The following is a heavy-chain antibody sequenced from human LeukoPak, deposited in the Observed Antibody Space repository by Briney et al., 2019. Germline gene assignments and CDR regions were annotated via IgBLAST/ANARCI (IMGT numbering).Heavy chain of an antibody. CDR2: TYYRSKWYN. D-gene: IGHD3-9*01. CDR3: GREDGTGYTDY. J-gene: IGHJ4*02. V-gene: IGHV6-1*01. CDR1: GDSVSSNIAA. Sequence: SQTLSLTCAISGDSVSSNIAAWNWNRQSPSRGLEWLGRTYYRSKWYNDYAISVKSRISINPDTSKNQFALQVNSVTPEDTAVYYCGREDGTGYTDYWGQGTLVSVSS.